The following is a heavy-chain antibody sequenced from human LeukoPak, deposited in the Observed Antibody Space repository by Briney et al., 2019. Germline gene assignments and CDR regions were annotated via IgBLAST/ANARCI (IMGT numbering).Heavy chain of an antibody. J-gene: IGHJ6*02. D-gene: IGHD2-2*01. Sequence: GGSLRLSCAASGFTFSSYGMHWVRQAPGKGLEWVAVISYDGSNKYYADSVKGRFTISRGNSKNTLYLQMNSLRAEDTAVYYCAKTYCSSTSCYGGGYYYYGMDVWGQGTTVTVSS. CDR2: ISYDGSNK. V-gene: IGHV3-30*18. CDR1: GFTFSSYG. CDR3: AKTYCSSTSCYGGGYYYYGMDV.